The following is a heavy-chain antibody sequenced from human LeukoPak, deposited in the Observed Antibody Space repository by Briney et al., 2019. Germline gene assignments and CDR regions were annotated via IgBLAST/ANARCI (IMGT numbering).Heavy chain of an antibody. D-gene: IGHD3-22*01. V-gene: IGHV4-59*01. CDR2: IYYSGST. CDR3: ARDSTYYYDSSGYTYFDY. J-gene: IGHJ4*02. Sequence: SETLSLTCTVSGGSISSYYWSWIRQPPGKGLEWIGYIYYSGSTNYNPSLKSRVTISVGTSKNQFSLKLSSVTAADTAVYYCARDSTYYYDSSGYTYFDYWGQGTLVTVSS. CDR1: GGSISSYY.